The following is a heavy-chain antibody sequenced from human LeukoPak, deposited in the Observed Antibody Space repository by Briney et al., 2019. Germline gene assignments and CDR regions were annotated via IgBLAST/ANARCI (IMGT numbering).Heavy chain of an antibody. CDR2: FYHGGSS. D-gene: IGHD6-13*01. V-gene: IGHV4-38-2*02. J-gene: IGHJ4*02. Sequence: SQTLSLTRTVSGYSISSGYYWGWIRQPPGKGLEWIGNFYHGGSSYYNPSLKSRVTMSGDTSKNQFSLNLSSVTAADTAVYYCARVTTSSWFEGYFDYWGQGTLDTVSS. CDR1: GYSISSGYY. CDR3: ARVTTSSWFEGYFDY.